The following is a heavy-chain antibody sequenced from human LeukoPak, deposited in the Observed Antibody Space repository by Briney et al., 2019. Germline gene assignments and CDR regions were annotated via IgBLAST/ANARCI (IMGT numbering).Heavy chain of an antibody. CDR3: ARALWQQLLDY. D-gene: IGHD6-13*01. V-gene: IGHV4-30-4*07. CDR1: GGSISSGGYS. J-gene: IGHJ4*02. CDR2: IYYSGST. Sequence: SETLSLTCAVSGGSISSGGYSWSWIRQPPGKGLEWIGYIYYSGSTYYNPSLKSRVTISVDTSKNQFSLKLSSVTAADTAVYYCARALWQQLLDYWGQGTLVTVSS.